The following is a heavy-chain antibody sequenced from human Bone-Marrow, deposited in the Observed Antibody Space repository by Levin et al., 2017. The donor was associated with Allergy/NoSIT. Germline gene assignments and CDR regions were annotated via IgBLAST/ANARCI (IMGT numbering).Heavy chain of an antibody. CDR2: ISHSGST. CDR1: GGSFSTSNYY. D-gene: IGHD3-9*01. V-gene: IGHV4-39*07. CDR3: ATDSRPAQDAIILYS. J-gene: IGHJ4*02. Sequence: SQTLSLTCTVSGGSFSTSNYYWNWLRQTPGKGLEWIGSISHSGSTYRNTSLRSRVTMSVDTSKNQFSLRLSSVTAADTAVYYCATDSRPAQDAIILYSWGQGTLVTVSS.